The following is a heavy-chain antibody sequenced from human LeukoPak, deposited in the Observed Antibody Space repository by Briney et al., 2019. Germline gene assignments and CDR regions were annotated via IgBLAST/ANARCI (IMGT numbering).Heavy chain of an antibody. CDR1: GFTFSSYW. Sequence: GGSLRLSCVASGFTFSSYWMSWVRQAPGKGLEWVANIKQDETEKYYVDSVKGRFTISRDNAKKSLYLQMNSLRAEDTAVYYCARDREWELPDDAFDIWGQGTMVTVSS. CDR3: ARDREWELPDDAFDI. CDR2: IKQDETEK. D-gene: IGHD1-26*01. J-gene: IGHJ3*02. V-gene: IGHV3-7*01.